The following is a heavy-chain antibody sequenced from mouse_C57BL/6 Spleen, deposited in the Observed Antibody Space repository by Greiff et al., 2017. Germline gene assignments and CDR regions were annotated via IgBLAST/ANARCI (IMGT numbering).Heavy chain of an antibody. D-gene: IGHD2-3*01. Sequence: EVKLQESGGDLVKPGGSLKLSCAASGFTFSSYGMSWVRQTPDKRLEWVATISSGGSYTYYPDSVKGRFTISRDNAKNTLYLQMSSLKSEDTAMYYCARHDGYYYFGYWGQGTTLTVSS. CDR1: GFTFSSYG. J-gene: IGHJ2*01. V-gene: IGHV5-6*01. CDR3: ARHDGYYYFGY. CDR2: ISSGGSYT.